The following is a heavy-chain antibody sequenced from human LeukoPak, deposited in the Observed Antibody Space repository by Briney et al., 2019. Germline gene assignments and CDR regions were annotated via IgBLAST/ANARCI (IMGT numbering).Heavy chain of an antibody. D-gene: IGHD3-3*01. CDR3: AKSPITIFGVANYYFDY. J-gene: IGHJ4*02. V-gene: IGHV3-23*01. Sequence: GGSLRLSCAASGFTFSSYAMSWVRQAPGKGLEWVSAISGSGGSTYYADSAKGRFTISRDNSKNTLYLQMNSLRAEDTAVYYCAKSPITIFGVANYYFDYWGQGTLVTVSS. CDR2: ISGSGGST. CDR1: GFTFSSYA.